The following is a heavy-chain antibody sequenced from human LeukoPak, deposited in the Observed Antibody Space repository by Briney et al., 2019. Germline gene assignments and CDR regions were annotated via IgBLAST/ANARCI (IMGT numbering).Heavy chain of an antibody. CDR2: IRTKSDGETV. D-gene: IGHD3-16*01. Sequence: GGSLRLSCAASGFTFSSACLSWVRQARGKGLEWVGRIRTKSDGETVDYAAPVKGRFTISRDDSKNTLFLQMNSLKTEDTAVYYCATPALGRRLYYYDYWGQGTLVTVSP. V-gene: IGHV3-15*07. CDR1: GFTFSSAC. CDR3: ATPALGRRLYYYDY. J-gene: IGHJ4*02.